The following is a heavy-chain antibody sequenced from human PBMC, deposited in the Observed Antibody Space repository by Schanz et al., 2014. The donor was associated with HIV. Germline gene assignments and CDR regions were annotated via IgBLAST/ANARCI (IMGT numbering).Heavy chain of an antibody. CDR2: TSSDGTT. Sequence: EVQLVESGGGLIQRGGSLRLSCAASGFAVSSNFLNWVRQTPGKGLEWVSFTSSDGTTYYADSVKGRFTISRDDSANTVHLQMSSVRAEDTGVYFCARVSRPYSSGWYNVDYWGQGTLVTVSS. D-gene: IGHD6-19*01. CDR3: ARVSRPYSSGWYNVDY. J-gene: IGHJ4*02. CDR1: GFAVSSNF. V-gene: IGHV3-53*01.